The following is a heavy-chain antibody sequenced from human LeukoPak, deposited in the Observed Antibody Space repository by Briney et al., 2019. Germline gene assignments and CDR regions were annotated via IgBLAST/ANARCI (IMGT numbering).Heavy chain of an antibody. CDR1: GGSISSYY. CDR2: IYYSGST. Sequence: PSETLSLTCTVSGGSISSYYWSWIRQPPGKGLEWIGYIYYSGSTNYSPSLKSRVTISVDTSRNQFSLKLSSVTAADTAVYYCARVVVVPAAINWFDPWGQGTLVTVSS. J-gene: IGHJ5*02. CDR3: ARVVVVPAAINWFDP. V-gene: IGHV4-59*01. D-gene: IGHD2-2*01.